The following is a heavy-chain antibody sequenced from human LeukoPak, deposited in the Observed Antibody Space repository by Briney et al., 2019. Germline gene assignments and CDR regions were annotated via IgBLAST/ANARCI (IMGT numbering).Heavy chain of an antibody. CDR2: ISSISTYT. Sequence: PGGSLRLSCAASGFTFSTYGMIWVRQAPGKGPERVSSISSISTYTHYADAVKGRFTISRDNTKNSLYLQMNSLRVEDTAVYYCARTHIPQYDFWTASIWGQGTLVAVSS. J-gene: IGHJ4*02. D-gene: IGHD3-3*01. V-gene: IGHV3-21*01. CDR1: GFTFSTYG. CDR3: ARTHIPQYDFWTASI.